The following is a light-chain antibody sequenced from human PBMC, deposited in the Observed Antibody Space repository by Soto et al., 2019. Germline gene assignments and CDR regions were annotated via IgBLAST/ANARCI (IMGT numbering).Light chain of an antibody. CDR1: QSISSW. V-gene: IGKV1-5*01. Sequence: DIQMTQSPSSVSASVGDRVTIACRGSQSISSWLAWYQQKPGKAPKLLVYDASSLESGVPSRFSGSGSGTEFTLTISSLQPDDFATYYCQQYNSYSPWTFGQGAKVDIK. J-gene: IGKJ1*01. CDR3: QQYNSYSPWT. CDR2: DAS.